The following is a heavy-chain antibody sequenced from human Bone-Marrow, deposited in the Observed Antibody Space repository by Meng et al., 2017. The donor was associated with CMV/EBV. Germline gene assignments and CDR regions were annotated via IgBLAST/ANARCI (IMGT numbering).Heavy chain of an antibody. J-gene: IGHJ4*02. Sequence: GSLRLSCAVYGGSISGYHWNWIRQPPGKGLEWIGEINHSGSTNYNPSLKSRVTISVDTSKNQFSLKLSSVTAADTAVYYCARDVRGRTGDSWGQGTLVTVSS. D-gene: IGHD7-27*01. CDR2: INHSGST. V-gene: IGHV4-34*01. CDR3: ARDVRGRTGDS. CDR1: GGSISGYH.